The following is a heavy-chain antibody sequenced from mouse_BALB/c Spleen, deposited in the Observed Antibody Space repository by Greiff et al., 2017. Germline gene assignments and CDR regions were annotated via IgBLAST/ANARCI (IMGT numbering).Heavy chain of an antibody. CDR1: GYSFTGYN. D-gene: IGHD2-4*01. V-gene: IGHV1-39*01. CDR2: IDPYYGGT. CDR3: ARHYDYDGGYAMDY. J-gene: IGHJ4*01. Sequence: VHVKQSGPELEKPGASVKISCKASGYSFTGYNMNWVKQSNGKSLEWIGNIDPYYGGTSYNQKFKGKATLTVDKSSSTAYMQLKSLTSEDSAVYYCARHYDYDGGYAMDYWGQGTSVTVSS.